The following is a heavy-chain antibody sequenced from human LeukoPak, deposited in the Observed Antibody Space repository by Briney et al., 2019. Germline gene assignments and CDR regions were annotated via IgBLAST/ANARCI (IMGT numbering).Heavy chain of an antibody. J-gene: IGHJ4*02. D-gene: IGHD4-17*01. CDR2: ISYDGSNK. CDR1: GFTFSSYA. Sequence: PGGSLRLSCAASGFTFSSYAMHWVRQAPGKGLEWVAVISYDGSNKYYADSVKGRFTISRDNSKNTLYLQMNSLRAEDTAVYYCARDPVMTMVTTNYFDYWGQGTLVTVSS. CDR3: ARDPVMTMVTTNYFDY. V-gene: IGHV3-30*04.